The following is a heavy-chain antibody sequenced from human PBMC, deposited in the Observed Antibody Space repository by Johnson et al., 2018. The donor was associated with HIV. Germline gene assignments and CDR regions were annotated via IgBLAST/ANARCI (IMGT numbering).Heavy chain of an antibody. CDR1: GFSFSNAW. V-gene: IGHV3-30*02. CDR3: ARDGDDGDEADDTKGAFDI. Sequence: QVQLVESGGGLVKPGESLRLSCAASGFSFSNAWMNWVRQAPGKGLEWVAFIRYDGSNKYYSDSVKGRFTISRDNSKNTLYLQMNSLRPEDPAVYYCARDGDDGDEADDTKGAFDIWGQGTMVTVSS. D-gene: IGHD3-9*01. CDR2: IRYDGSNK. J-gene: IGHJ3*02.